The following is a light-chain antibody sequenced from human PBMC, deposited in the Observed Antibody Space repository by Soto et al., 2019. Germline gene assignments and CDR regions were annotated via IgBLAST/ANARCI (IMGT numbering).Light chain of an antibody. J-gene: IGLJ1*01. CDR1: SSDVGGYNY. Sequence: QSVLTQPASVSGSPGQSITISCTGTSSDVGGYNYVSWCQQHPGKAPKLIIYAVSNRPSGVSNRFSGSKSGDTASLTISGPQAEDEADYYCSSYTSTSTLVFGTGTKVTVL. CDR3: SSYTSTSTLV. CDR2: AVS. V-gene: IGLV2-14*01.